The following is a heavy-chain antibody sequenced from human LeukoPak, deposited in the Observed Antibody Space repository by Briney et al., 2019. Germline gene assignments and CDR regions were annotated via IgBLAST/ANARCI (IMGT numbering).Heavy chain of an antibody. D-gene: IGHD6-19*01. CDR1: GGSISSYY. CDR3: ARVRHSSGRFDY. J-gene: IGHJ4*02. Sequence: SETLSLTCTVSGGSISSYYWSWIRQPPGKGLEWIGYIYYSGSTNYNPSLKSRATISVDTSKNQFSLKLSSVTAADTAVYYCARVRHSSGRFDYWGQGTLVTVSS. V-gene: IGHV4-59*01. CDR2: IYYSGST.